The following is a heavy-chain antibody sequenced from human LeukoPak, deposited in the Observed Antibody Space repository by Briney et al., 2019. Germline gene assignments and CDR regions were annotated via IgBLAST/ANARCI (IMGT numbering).Heavy chain of an antibody. J-gene: IGHJ5*02. V-gene: IGHV4-61*02. CDR1: GDSISSESYF. D-gene: IGHD6-19*01. Sequence: PSETLSLTCTVSGDSISSESYFWSWIRQPAGKGLEWIGRIQSTGSTNYNPSLKSRVTISGDTSKNQFSLKVTSVTAADTAVYYCAKGAGPPWFDPWGQGTLVTVSS. CDR2: IQSTGST. CDR3: AKGAGPPWFDP.